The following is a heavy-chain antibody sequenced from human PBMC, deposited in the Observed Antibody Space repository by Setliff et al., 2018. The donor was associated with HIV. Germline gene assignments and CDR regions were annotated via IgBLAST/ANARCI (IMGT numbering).Heavy chain of an antibody. Sequence: ASVKVSCKASGYTFTSYFLHWVRQAPGQGLEWMGIINPNDGATTYAQKFEGRVTMTSDTSTNTVYMELSSLRSDDTAVYYCARPAATWDFDYWGQGTLVTVSS. CDR3: ARPAATWDFDY. CDR1: GYTFTSYF. CDR2: INPNDGAT. D-gene: IGHD2-2*01. J-gene: IGHJ4*02. V-gene: IGHV1-46*01.